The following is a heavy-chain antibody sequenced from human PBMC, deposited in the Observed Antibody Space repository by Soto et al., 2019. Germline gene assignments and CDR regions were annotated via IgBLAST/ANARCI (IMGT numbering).Heavy chain of an antibody. CDR1: GFTFSSYS. CDR3: ARDGVSSFDY. CDR2: ISSSSSYI. D-gene: IGHD2-8*01. J-gene: IGHJ4*02. Sequence: EVQLVESGGGLVKPGGSLRLSCAASGFTFSSYSMNWVRQAPGKGLEWVSSISSSSSYIYYADSVKGRFTISRDNAKNSLYLQMNSLIAEDTAEYYCARDGVSSFDYWGQGTLVTVSS. V-gene: IGHV3-21*01.